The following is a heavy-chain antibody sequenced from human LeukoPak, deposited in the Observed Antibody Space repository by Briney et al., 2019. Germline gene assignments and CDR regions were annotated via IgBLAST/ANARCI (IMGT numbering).Heavy chain of an antibody. Sequence: GGSLRLSCAASGFTFTTYWMTWVRQAPGKGPEWVATIKQDGSEKYYVDSVKGRFIISRDNAENSVFLQVNSLRAEDTAVYYCAREGRAPNAWGPGTLVTVSS. D-gene: IGHD1-26*01. CDR3: AREGRAPNA. J-gene: IGHJ5*01. V-gene: IGHV3-7*01. CDR1: GFTFTTYW. CDR2: IKQDGSEK.